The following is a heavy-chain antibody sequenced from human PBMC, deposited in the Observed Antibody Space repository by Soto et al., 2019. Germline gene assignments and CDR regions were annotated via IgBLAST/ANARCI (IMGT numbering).Heavy chain of an antibody. CDR1: GGSISSGGYY. J-gene: IGHJ4*02. CDR3: ARDRLYDYIWGSYRHFDY. D-gene: IGHD3-16*02. V-gene: IGHV4-31*03. CDR2: IYYSGST. Sequence: SETLSLTCTVSGGSISSGGYYWSWIRQHPGKGLEWIGYIYYSGSTYYNPSLKSRVTISVDTSKNQFSLKLSSVTAADTAVYYCARDRLYDYIWGSYRHFDYWGQGTLVTVSS.